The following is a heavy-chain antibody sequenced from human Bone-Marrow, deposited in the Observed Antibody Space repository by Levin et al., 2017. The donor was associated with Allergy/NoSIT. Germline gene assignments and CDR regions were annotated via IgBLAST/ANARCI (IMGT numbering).Heavy chain of an antibody. CDR2: ISHRGST. Sequence: SETLSLTCSVSVSAGSVSTDNYYWSWIRQPPGKGLEWIGYISHRGSTHYNPSLMSRVTISADMSKNQFSLKLRSVTAADTAVYYCARVRDAFDIWGQGTMVTVSS. CDR1: AGSVSTDNYY. V-gene: IGHV4-61*01. CDR3: ARVRDAFDI. J-gene: IGHJ3*02.